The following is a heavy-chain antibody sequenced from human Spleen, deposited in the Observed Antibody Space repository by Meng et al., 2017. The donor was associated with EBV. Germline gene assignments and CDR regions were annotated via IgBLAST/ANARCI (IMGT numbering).Heavy chain of an antibody. V-gene: IGHV7-4-1*02. D-gene: IGHD3-22*01. CDR3: ARGGPCSHFDSHNSCMYFDY. CDR1: GYTFSSHA. CDR2: INTNTGNP. J-gene: IGHJ4*02. Sequence: QVLVVQSGAEVKKPGASVKVACKASGYTFSSHAMNWVRQAPGQGLEWMGWINTNTGNPTYAQGFTGRFVFSLDTSVTTAYLQISSLKAEDTAVYYCARGGPCSHFDSHNSCMYFDYWGQGALVTVSS.